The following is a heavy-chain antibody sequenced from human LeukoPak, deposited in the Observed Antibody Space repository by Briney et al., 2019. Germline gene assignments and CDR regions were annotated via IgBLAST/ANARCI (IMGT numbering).Heavy chain of an antibody. D-gene: IGHD2-15*01. CDR1: GYTFTSYG. J-gene: IGHJ6*04. V-gene: IGHV1-18*04. Sequence: ASVKVSCKASGYTFTSYGISLVRQAPGQGLEWMGWISAYNGNTNYAQKLQGRVTMTTDTSTSTAYMELRSLRSDDTAVYYCARDPTYCSGGSCYSSLGYGMDVWGKGTTVTVSS. CDR2: ISAYNGNT. CDR3: ARDPTYCSGGSCYSSLGYGMDV.